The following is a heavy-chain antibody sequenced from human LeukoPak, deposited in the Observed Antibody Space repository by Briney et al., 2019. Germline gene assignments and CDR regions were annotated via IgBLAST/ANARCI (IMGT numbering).Heavy chain of an antibody. Sequence: PGGSLRLSCAASGFTFSDYYMSWIRQAPGKGLEWVSYSSSSSSYTNYADSVKGRFTISRDNAKNSLYLQMNSLRAEDTAVYYCARGTHAAGYNWFDPWGQGTLVTVSS. CDR3: ARGTHAAGYNWFDP. CDR1: GFTFSDYY. V-gene: IGHV3-11*05. J-gene: IGHJ5*02. CDR2: SSSSSSYT. D-gene: IGHD6-13*01.